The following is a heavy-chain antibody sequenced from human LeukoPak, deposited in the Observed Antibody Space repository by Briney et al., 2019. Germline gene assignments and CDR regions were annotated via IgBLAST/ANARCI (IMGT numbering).Heavy chain of an antibody. CDR1: GGSISSYY. CDR3: ARVTYYHDSSGSFPYFDY. J-gene: IGHJ4*02. CDR2: IYYSGST. D-gene: IGHD3-22*01. Sequence: SETLSLTCTVSGGSISSYYWSWIRQPPGKGLEWIGYIYYSGSTNYNPSLKSRVTISVDKSKNQFSLKLSSVTAADTAVYYCARVTYYHDSSGSFPYFDYWGQGTLVTVSS. V-gene: IGHV4-59*12.